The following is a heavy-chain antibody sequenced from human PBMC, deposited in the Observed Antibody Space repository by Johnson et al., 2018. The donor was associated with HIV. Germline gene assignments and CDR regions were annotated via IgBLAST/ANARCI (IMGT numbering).Heavy chain of an antibody. V-gene: IGHV3-23*04. CDR3: ARVQSIAAPDDAFDI. CDR2: ISGSGSTI. CDR1: GFTFSSYA. Sequence: VQLVESGGGLVQPGGSLRLSCAASGFTFSSYAMSWVRQAPGKGLEWVSAISGSGSTIYYADSVKGRFTISRDNAKNSLYLQMNSLRAEDTAGYYCARVQSIAAPDDAFDIWGQGTMVTVSS. J-gene: IGHJ3*02. D-gene: IGHD6-6*01.